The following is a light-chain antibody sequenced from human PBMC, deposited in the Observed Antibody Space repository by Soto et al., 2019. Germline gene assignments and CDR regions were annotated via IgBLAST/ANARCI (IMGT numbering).Light chain of an antibody. V-gene: IGKV1-9*01. J-gene: IGKJ5*01. CDR2: DAS. CDR1: QGSSSY. CDR3: QQQNAYPLT. Sequence: DIQLTQSPSFLSSSVGDRVTITCRASQGSSSYLAWFQQKPGRDPKLLIYDASTREGGVPARFSGSGSGTDFTLTISSLQPEDFATYYCQQQNAYPLTFGQGTRLEIK.